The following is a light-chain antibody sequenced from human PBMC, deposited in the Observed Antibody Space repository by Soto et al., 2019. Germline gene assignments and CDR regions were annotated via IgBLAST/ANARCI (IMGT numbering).Light chain of an antibody. CDR2: DAS. CDR3: QHRSNWPRT. CDR1: QSVSTY. Sequence: DIVLTQSPAPLSLSPGERATLSCRASQSVSTYLAWYQQQPGQAPRLLIYDASNRATGIPARFSGSGSGTDFTLTISSLEPEDFAVYYCQHRSNWPRTFGQGTKLEIK. V-gene: IGKV3-11*01. J-gene: IGKJ2*01.